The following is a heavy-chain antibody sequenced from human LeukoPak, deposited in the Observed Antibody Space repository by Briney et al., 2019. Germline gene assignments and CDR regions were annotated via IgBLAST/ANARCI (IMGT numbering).Heavy chain of an antibody. CDR3: ATCSGGRCYSKGFDY. V-gene: IGHV3-74*01. CDR1: GFTFSSYW. Sequence: SGGSLRLSCAASGFTFSSYWMHCVRQAPGKGLVRVSCISSAGSETRYADSVKGRFTISRDNAKNTLYLQMNSLTAEDTAVYYCATCSGGRCYSKGFDYWGQGTLVTVSS. CDR2: ISSAGSET. J-gene: IGHJ4*02. D-gene: IGHD2-15*01.